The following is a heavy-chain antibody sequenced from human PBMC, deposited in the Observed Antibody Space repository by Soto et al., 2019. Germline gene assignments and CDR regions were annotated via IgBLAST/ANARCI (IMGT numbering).Heavy chain of an antibody. CDR1: GGSISTGGYY. CDR3: ARSVFP. Sequence: PSETLSLTCTVSGGSISTGGYYWNWIRQHPGKGLEWIGYFYYSGSTYYNPSLKSRVTISVNTSKNQFSLKLSSVTAADTAVYYCARSVFPWGQGIQVTVSS. J-gene: IGHJ5*02. CDR2: FYYSGST. V-gene: IGHV4-31*03.